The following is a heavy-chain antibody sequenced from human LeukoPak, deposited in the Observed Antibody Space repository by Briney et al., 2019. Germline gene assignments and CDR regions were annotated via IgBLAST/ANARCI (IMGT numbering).Heavy chain of an antibody. V-gene: IGHV3-21*01. D-gene: IGHD3-10*01. Sequence: PGGSLRLSCAASGFTFSSYSMNWVRQAPGKGLEWVSSISSSSSYIYYADSVKGRFTISRDNAKNSLYLQMNSLRAEDTAVYYCARDPYYYGSGSYGEHSGYWGQGTLVTVSS. CDR3: ARDPYYYGSGSYGEHSGY. CDR1: GFTFSSYS. J-gene: IGHJ4*02. CDR2: ISSSSSYI.